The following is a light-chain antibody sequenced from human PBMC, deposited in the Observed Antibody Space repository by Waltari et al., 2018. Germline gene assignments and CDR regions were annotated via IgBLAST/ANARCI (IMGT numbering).Light chain of an antibody. Sequence: EIVLTQSPATLSLSPVERATLPCRASQSVSIYLAWYQQKPRQAPRLLIYDASNRATDIPATFSGSGSETDFTLTISSLEPEDFAVYYCQQRSNWPWTFGQGTKVEIK. J-gene: IGKJ1*01. V-gene: IGKV3-11*01. CDR2: DAS. CDR1: QSVSIY. CDR3: QQRSNWPWT.